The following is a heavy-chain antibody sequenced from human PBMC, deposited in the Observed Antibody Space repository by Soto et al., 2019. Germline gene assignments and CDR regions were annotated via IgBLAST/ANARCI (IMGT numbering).Heavy chain of an antibody. CDR2: IYYSGKT. J-gene: IGHJ6*02. V-gene: IGHV4-39*01. CDR1: SGSISSSDYT. Sequence: SETLSLTCTISSGSISSSDYTWGWIRQPPGKGLEWIGSIYYSGKTYYNPSLNSRINVSVDTSKNQYSLNLNSVTAADTAVYYCVRLQGYCIRSSCTGYYAMDVWGQGTTVT. CDR3: VRLQGYCIRSSCTGYYAMDV. D-gene: IGHD2-2*01.